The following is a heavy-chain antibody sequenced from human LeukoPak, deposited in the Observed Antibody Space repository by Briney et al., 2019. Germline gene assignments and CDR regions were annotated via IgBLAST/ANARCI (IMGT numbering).Heavy chain of an antibody. V-gene: IGHV3-53*01. CDR2: IYSGGST. D-gene: IGHD6-25*01. J-gene: IGHJ5*02. CDR3: ARAHPGYSSGLGWFDP. CDR1: GFTVSSNY. Sequence: PGGSLRLSCAASGFTVSSNYMSWVRQAPGKGLEWASVIYSGGSTYYADSVKGRFTISRDNPKNTLYLQMNSLRAEDTAVYYCARAHPGYSSGLGWFDPWGQGTLVTVSS.